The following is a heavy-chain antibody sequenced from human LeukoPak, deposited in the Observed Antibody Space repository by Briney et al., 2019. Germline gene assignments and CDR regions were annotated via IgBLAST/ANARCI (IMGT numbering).Heavy chain of an antibody. CDR3: ARASWKLPNGWFDP. CDR2: INPNSGGT. CDR1: GYTITGYY. D-gene: IGHD2-15*01. J-gene: IGHJ5*02. Sequence: GASVKVSCKASGYTITGYYMHWVRQAPGQGLEWRGWINPNSGGTNYAQKFQGRVTMTRDTSISTAYMELSRLRSDDTAVYCCARASWKLPNGWFDPWGQGTLVTVSS. V-gene: IGHV1-2*02.